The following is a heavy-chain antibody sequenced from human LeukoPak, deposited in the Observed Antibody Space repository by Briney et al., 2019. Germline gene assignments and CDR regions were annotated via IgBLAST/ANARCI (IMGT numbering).Heavy chain of an antibody. J-gene: IGHJ4*02. CDR2: IRSKVYGGTT. CDR1: GFTFGDYA. D-gene: IGHD4-23*01. CDR3: TSETTTLVTPVG. V-gene: IGHV3-49*03. Sequence: GGSLRLFCTASGFTFGDYAMSWFRQAPGKGLEWVGFIRSKVYGGTTEYAASVKGRFTISRDDSKSIAYLQMNSLKTEDTGVYYCTSETTTLVTPVGWGQGTLVTVSS.